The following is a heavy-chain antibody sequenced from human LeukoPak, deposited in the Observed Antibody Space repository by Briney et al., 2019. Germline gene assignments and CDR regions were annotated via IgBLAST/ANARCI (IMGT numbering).Heavy chain of an antibody. CDR2: ISAYNGNT. V-gene: IGHV1-18*01. J-gene: IGHJ3*02. CDR3: ARVVGATSQSAFDI. CDR1: GYTFTSYG. D-gene: IGHD1-26*01. Sequence: ASVKVSCKASGYTFTSYGISWVRQAPGQGLEWMGWISAYNGNTNYAQKLQGRVTMTTDTSTSTAYMEPRSLRSDDTAVYYCARVVGATSQSAFDIWGQGTMVTVSS.